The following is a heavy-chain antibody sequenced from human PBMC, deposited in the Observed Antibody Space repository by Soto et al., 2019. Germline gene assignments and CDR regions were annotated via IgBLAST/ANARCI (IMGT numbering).Heavy chain of an antibody. V-gene: IGHV1-18*01. CDR3: AMVDNYVTPTPQDV. D-gene: IGHD3-16*01. Sequence: QVQLGQSGDEVRKPGSSVKVSCKASGYIFVNYRSAWVRQAPGQGLHWMGWISPYSGNTHYASKVQGRLTMTTDKSTSTAYMDLGSLPSDDKAVYYCAMVDNYVTPTPQDVWGQGTTVTVSS. CDR1: GYIFVNYR. CDR2: ISPYSGNT. J-gene: IGHJ6*02.